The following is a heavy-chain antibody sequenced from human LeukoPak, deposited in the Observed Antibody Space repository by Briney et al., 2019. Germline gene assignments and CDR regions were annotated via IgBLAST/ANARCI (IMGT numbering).Heavy chain of an antibody. Sequence: GSLRLSCAASGFTFSSYWMHWVRQAPGKGLVWIGSIYHSGSTYYNPSLKSRVTISVDTSKNQFSLKLSSVTAADTAVYYCVRPSYDSSGYRYFDYWGQGTLVTVSS. D-gene: IGHD3-22*01. CDR3: VRPSYDSSGYRYFDY. J-gene: IGHJ4*02. CDR2: IYHSGST. CDR1: GFTFSSYW. V-gene: IGHV4-38-2*01.